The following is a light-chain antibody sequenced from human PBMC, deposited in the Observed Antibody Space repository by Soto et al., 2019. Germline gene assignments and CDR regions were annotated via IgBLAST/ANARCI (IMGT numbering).Light chain of an antibody. CDR3: QQYNKWPPIT. CDR1: QSVSSN. V-gene: IGKV3D-15*01. Sequence: EIVMTQSPATLSVSPGERATLSCRASQSVSSNLAWYQQKPGQAPRLLIYGASTRATGIPARFSGGGSGTEFTLTIGSLQSEDFAVYYCQQYNKWPPITFGQGTRLEIK. CDR2: GAS. J-gene: IGKJ5*01.